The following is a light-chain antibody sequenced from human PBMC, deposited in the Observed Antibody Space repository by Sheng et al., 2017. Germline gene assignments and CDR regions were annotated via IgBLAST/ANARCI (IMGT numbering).Light chain of an antibody. J-gene: IGKJ5*01. CDR1: QTVFGSY. CDR2: GAS. CDR3: QQRYNWPPETT. Sequence: IVLTQSPGTLSLSPGERATLSCRASQTVFGSYVAWYQQKPGQAPRLLIYGASTRATGIPDRFSGSGSGTDFTLTISNLEPEDFAIYYCQQRYNWPPETTFGQGTRLEIK. V-gene: IGKV3D-20*02.